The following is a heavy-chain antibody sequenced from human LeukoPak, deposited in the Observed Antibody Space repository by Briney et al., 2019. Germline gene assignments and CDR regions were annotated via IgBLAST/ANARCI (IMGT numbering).Heavy chain of an antibody. D-gene: IGHD5-12*01. J-gene: IGHJ5*02. CDR3: ARGRDSGSLFLYWFDP. Sequence: SETLSLTCAVYGGSFSGYYWSWIRQPPGKGLEWIGEINHSGSTNYNPSLKSRVTISVDTSKNQFSLKLSSVTAADTAVYYCARGRDSGSLFLYWFDPWGQGTLVTVSS. CDR2: INHSGST. V-gene: IGHV4-34*01. CDR1: GGSFSGYY.